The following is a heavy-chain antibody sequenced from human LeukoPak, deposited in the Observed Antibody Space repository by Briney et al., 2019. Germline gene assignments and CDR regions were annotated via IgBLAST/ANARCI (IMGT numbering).Heavy chain of an antibody. CDR2: ISSSSSYI. Sequence: GGSLRLSCVASGFTFSSYSMNWVSQAQGKGLEWDSSISSSSSYIYYADSVKGRFTISRDDAKNSLYLQMNSLRAEDTAVYYCAREPPPDIVVVVAARGEDYWGQGTLVTVSS. CDR3: AREPPPDIVVVVAARGEDY. D-gene: IGHD2-15*01. V-gene: IGHV3-21*01. J-gene: IGHJ4*02. CDR1: GFTFSSYS.